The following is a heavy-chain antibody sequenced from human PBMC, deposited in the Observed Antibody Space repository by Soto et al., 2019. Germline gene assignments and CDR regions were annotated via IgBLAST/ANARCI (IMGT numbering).Heavy chain of an antibody. CDR3: ARHGYPGSGSYPGAIDY. V-gene: IGHV1-69*01. D-gene: IGHD1-26*01. CDR1: GGTFSSYA. Sequence: QVQLVQSGAEVKKPGSSVKVSCKASGGTFSSYAISWVRQAPGQGLEWMGGIIPIFGTANYAQKFQGRVTITADESTSKAYMELSSLSSEDTAVYYCARHGYPGSGSYPGAIDYWGQGTLVTVSS. CDR2: IIPIFGTA. J-gene: IGHJ4*02.